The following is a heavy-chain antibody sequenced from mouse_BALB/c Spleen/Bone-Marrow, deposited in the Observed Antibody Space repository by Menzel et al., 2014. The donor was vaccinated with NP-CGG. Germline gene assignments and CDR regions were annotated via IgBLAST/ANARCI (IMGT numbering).Heavy chain of an antibody. CDR1: GYSITGYT. J-gene: IGHJ4*01. CDR2: INPYNGGT. CDR3: GRERARDG. Sequence: VQLQESGPELVRPGPSMKMSCKASGYSITGYTMHWVKQSPGKNLDWIGLINPYNGGTSYNQKFKDKATLTVDKSSSTAYMELRSRTSEDCAGYDRGRERARDGWGGGTSVTVSS. V-gene: IGHV1-22*01.